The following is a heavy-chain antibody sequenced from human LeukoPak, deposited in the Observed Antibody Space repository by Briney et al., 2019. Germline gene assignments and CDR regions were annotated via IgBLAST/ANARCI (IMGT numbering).Heavy chain of an antibody. CDR2: ISAYNGNT. D-gene: IGHD6-13*01. CDR3: ARGEYSSSWELFDY. J-gene: IGHJ4*02. Sequence: ASVKVSCKASGYTFTSYGISWVRQAPGQGLEWMGWISAYNGNTNIAQKLQGRVTMNTETSMSAAYMELRSLRSDDTAVYYCARGEYSSSWELFDYWGQGTQVTVSS. V-gene: IGHV1-18*01. CDR1: GYTFTSYG.